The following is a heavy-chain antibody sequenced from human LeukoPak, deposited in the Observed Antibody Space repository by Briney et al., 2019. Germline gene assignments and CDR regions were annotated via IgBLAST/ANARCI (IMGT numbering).Heavy chain of an antibody. J-gene: IGHJ4*02. CDR1: GFTFSSYE. Sequence: GGSLRLSCAASGFTFSSYEMNWVRQAPGKGLEWASYISSSGSSIYYADSVKGRFTISRDNAKNSLYLQMNSLRAEDTAVYYCAREGAFGDRDYWGQGTLVTVSS. CDR3: AREGAFGDRDY. D-gene: IGHD4-17*01. CDR2: ISSSGSSI. V-gene: IGHV3-48*03.